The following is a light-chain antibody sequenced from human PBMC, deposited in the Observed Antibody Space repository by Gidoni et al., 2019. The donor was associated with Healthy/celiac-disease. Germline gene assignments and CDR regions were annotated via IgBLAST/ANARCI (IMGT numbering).Light chain of an antibody. CDR2: QNS. Sequence: SYELTQPPSVSVSPGQTASMTCSGDKLGNKYACWYQQKPGQSPILVIYQNSKRPSGIPERFSGSSSGNTATLTLSGTQAIDEADYYCQAWDSNTVVFGGGTKLTVL. J-gene: IGLJ2*01. V-gene: IGLV3-1*01. CDR3: QAWDSNTVV. CDR1: KLGNKY.